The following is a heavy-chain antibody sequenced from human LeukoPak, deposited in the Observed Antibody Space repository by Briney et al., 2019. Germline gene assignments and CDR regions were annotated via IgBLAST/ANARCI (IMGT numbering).Heavy chain of an antibody. D-gene: IGHD3-10*01. CDR3: ARSSLPRSGSYLDY. J-gene: IGHJ4*02. V-gene: IGHV6-1*01. CDR2: TYYRNKWYN. Sequence: SQTLSLTCAISGDSVSSNSAAWNWMRQSPSRGLEWLGRTYYRNKWYNYYAVSVKSQITINPDTSKNQLSLQLNSVTPEDTAVYYCARSSLPRSGSYLDYWGQGTLVTVSS. CDR1: GDSVSSNSAA.